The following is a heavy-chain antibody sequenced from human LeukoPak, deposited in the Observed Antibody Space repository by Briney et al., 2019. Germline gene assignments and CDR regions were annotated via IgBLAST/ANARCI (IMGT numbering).Heavy chain of an antibody. J-gene: IGHJ4*02. CDR2: IDSTSTYI. CDR3: AKDIEAGTAGFSFDY. CDR1: EFTFSCYS. Sequence: GGSLRLSCVVSEFTFSCYSMNWVRQAPGKGLEWVSSIDSTSTYINYADSVKGRFTISRDNSKNSLSLQMNSLRTEDTALYYCAKDIEAGTAGFSFDYWGQGTLVAVSS. D-gene: IGHD2-21*02. V-gene: IGHV3-21*04.